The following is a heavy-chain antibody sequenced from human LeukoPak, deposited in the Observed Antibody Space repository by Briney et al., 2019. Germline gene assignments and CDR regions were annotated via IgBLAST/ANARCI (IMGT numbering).Heavy chain of an antibody. V-gene: IGHV4-59*12. Sequence: SETLSLTCTVSGGSIRSYYWSWIWQRQGQGQEWIGSSYYSDSTYSNPSLKSRVTITVAAAKTQYSLKLSLGSAAGAAVYYCSRDGAVPGLPYWGPGTLGTLSS. J-gene: IGHJ4*02. D-gene: IGHD6-19*01. CDR1: GGSIRSYY. CDR3: SRDGAVPGLPY. CDR2: SYYSDST.